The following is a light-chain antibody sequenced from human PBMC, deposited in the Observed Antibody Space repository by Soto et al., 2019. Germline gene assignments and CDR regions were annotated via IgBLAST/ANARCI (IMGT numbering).Light chain of an antibody. J-gene: IGKJ5*01. V-gene: IGKV1-9*01. Sequence: DIPLTQSPSFLSASLLDRVHIXSRASRGISSYLAWYQQKPGKAPKLLIHAASTLHTGVPSRFSGSGSGTEFTLTISSLQPEDFATYYCQQLNSYLITFGQGTRLEIK. CDR2: AAS. CDR1: RGISSY. CDR3: QQLNSYLIT.